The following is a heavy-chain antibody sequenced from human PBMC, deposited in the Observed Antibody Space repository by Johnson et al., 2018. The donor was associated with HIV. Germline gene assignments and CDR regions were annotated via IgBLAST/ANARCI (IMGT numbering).Heavy chain of an antibody. CDR3: ARDRVGATAFDI. Sequence: QVQLVESGGGLVKPGGSLRLSCAASGFTFSDYYMSWIRQAPGKGLEWVSCISSSGTTIYYADSMKGRFTISRDNAKNSLYLHMNSLRAEDTAVYYCARDRVGATAFDIWGHGTMVTVSS. V-gene: IGHV3-11*04. D-gene: IGHD1-26*01. CDR1: GFTFSDYY. CDR2: ISSSGTTI. J-gene: IGHJ3*02.